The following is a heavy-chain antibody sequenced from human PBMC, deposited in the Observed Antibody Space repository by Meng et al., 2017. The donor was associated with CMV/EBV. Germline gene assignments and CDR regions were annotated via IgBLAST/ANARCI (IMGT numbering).Heavy chain of an antibody. CDR2: INWNGGNT. J-gene: IGHJ3*01. V-gene: IGHV3-20*04. CDR3: ARGYQLKPFDL. D-gene: IGHD2-2*01. CDR1: GFTFDDYG. Sequence: GESLMISCAASGFTFDDYGMSWVRQAPGKGLEWVSGINWNGGNTGYVDSVKGRFTISRDSAKNSLYLQMNSLRAEDTALYYCARGYQLKPFDLWGQGTMVTVSS.